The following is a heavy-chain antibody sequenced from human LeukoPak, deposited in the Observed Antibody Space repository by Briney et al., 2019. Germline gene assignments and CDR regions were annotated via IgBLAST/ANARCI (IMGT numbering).Heavy chain of an antibody. CDR3: AKDQD. V-gene: IGHV3-33*06. J-gene: IGHJ4*02. CDR1: GFPLSSYG. CDR2: IWYDGSNK. Sequence: GGSLRLSCGGSGFPLSSYGMHWVRQAPGKGLEWVAVIWYDGSNKYYADSVKGRFTISRDNSKNTLYLQMNSLRAEDTAVYYCAKDQDWGQGTLVTVSS.